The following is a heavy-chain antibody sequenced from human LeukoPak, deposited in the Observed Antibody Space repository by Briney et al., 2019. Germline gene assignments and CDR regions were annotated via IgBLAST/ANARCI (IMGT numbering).Heavy chain of an antibody. D-gene: IGHD3-22*01. J-gene: IGHJ4*02. Sequence: ASVKVSCKASGYTFTSYYMHWVRQAPGQGLEWMGGIIPIFGTANYAQKFQGRVTITADKSTSTAYMELSSLRSEDTAVYYCARGSAGYYYDSSGYYSLDYWGQGTLVTVSS. CDR2: IIPIFGTA. V-gene: IGHV1-69*06. CDR1: GYTFTSYY. CDR3: ARGSAGYYYDSSGYYSLDY.